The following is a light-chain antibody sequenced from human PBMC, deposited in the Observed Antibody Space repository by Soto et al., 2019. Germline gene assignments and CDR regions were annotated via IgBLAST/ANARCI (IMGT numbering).Light chain of an antibody. J-gene: IGKJ1*01. Sequence: DIQVTQSPSSLSAFVGDRVTITCRTSQTISNNLNWYQQQPGKAPNLLIYGASSLPSGVPSRFSGSGSGTDFTLTISSLQPEDFATYFCEPSSSAPLTFGQGTKV. V-gene: IGKV1-39*01. CDR3: EPSSSAPLT. CDR1: QTISNN. CDR2: GAS.